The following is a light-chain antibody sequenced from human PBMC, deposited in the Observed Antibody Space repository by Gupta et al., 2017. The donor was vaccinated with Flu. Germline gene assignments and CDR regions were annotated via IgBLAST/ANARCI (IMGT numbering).Light chain of an antibody. J-gene: IGLJ3*02. Sequence: QSVLTQPPSVSGAPGQRVTISCTGSSSNIGAGYDVHWYQQLPGTAPKLLSYGNSNRPSGVPDRFSGSKSGTSVSLAVTGLQAEDEADYYCQSYDSSLSGSVFGGGTKLTVL. CDR3: QSYDSSLSGSV. CDR1: SSNIGAGYD. V-gene: IGLV1-40*01. CDR2: GNS.